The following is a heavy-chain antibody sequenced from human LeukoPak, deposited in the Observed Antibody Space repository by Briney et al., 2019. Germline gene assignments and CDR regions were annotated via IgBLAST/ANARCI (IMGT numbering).Heavy chain of an antibody. CDR1: GYTFTSYD. D-gene: IGHD5-12*01. Sequence: GAPVKVSCKASGYTFTSYDINWVRQATGQGLEWMGWMNPNSGNTGYTQKFQGRVTMTRNTSISTAYMELSSLRSEDTAVYYCAIRPATIQPDYWGQGTLVTVSS. J-gene: IGHJ4*02. V-gene: IGHV1-8*01. CDR2: MNPNSGNT. CDR3: AIRPATIQPDY.